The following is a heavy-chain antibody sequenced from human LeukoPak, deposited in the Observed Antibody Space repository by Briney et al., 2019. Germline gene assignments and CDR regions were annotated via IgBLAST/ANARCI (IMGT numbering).Heavy chain of an antibody. D-gene: IGHD3-10*01. CDR3: QYGSGSSDFDY. J-gene: IGHJ4*02. Sequence: SETLSLTCTVSGGSISSYYWSWIRQPPGKGLEWIGEINHSGSTNYNPSLKSRVTISVDTSKNQFSLKLSSVTAADTAVYYCQYGSGSSDFDYWGQGTLVTVSS. CDR1: GGSISSYY. CDR2: INHSGST. V-gene: IGHV4-34*01.